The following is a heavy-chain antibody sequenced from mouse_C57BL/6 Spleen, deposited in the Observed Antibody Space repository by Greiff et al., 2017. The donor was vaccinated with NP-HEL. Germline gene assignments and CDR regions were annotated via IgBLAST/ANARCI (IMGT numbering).Heavy chain of an antibody. D-gene: IGHD1-1*01. Sequence: QVQLKQPGAELVMPGASVKLSCKASGYTFTSYWMHWVKQRPGQGLEWIGEIDPSDSYTNYNQKFKGKSTLTVDKSSSTAYMQLSSLTSEDSAVYYCARKLLRNYFDYWGQGTTLTVSS. V-gene: IGHV1-69*01. CDR1: GYTFTSYW. J-gene: IGHJ2*01. CDR3: ARKLLRNYFDY. CDR2: IDPSDSYT.